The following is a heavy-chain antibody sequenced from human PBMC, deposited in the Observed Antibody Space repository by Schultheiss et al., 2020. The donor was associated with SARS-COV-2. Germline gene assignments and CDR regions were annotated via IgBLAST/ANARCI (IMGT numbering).Heavy chain of an antibody. Sequence: GGSLRLSCAASGFTFSSYAMSWVRQAPGKGLEWVSAISGSGGSTYYADSVKGRFTISRDNSKNTLYLQMNSLRAEDTAVYYCARDCIAARAGMDVWGQGTTVTVSS. CDR1: GFTFSSYA. CDR3: ARDCIAARAGMDV. V-gene: IGHV3-23*01. D-gene: IGHD6-25*01. J-gene: IGHJ6*02. CDR2: ISGSGGST.